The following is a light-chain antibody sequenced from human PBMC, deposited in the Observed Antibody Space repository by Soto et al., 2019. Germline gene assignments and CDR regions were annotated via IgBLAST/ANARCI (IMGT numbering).Light chain of an antibody. CDR3: QQYKDYPLT. Sequence: DFQMTQSPSTLSASIGDGVTISCRASQSIDSSLAWYQQKPGRAPKVIITKTSILEGGVLSRFSGSVSGTEFTLTITNLQPEDFATYYCQQYKDYPLTFGGGNKVEIK. V-gene: IGKV1-5*03. CDR2: KTS. J-gene: IGKJ4*01. CDR1: QSIDSS.